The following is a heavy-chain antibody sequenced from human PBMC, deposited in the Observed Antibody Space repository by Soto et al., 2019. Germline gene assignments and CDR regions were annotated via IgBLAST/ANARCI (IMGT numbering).Heavy chain of an antibody. CDR2: ISYDGSNK. CDR3: AKADRIVVPHFPIDALDI. CDR1: GFTFSSYG. V-gene: IGHV3-30*18. J-gene: IGHJ3*02. Sequence: QVQLVESGGGVVQPGRSLRLSCAASGFTFSSYGMHWVRQAPGKGLEWVAVISYDGSNKYYADSVKGRFTISRDNSKNTLYLQMNSLRAEDTAVYYCAKADRIVVPHFPIDALDIWGQGTMVTVSS. D-gene: IGHD3-22*01.